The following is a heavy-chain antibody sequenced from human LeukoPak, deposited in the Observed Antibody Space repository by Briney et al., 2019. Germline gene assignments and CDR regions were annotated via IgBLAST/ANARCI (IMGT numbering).Heavy chain of an antibody. J-gene: IGHJ4*02. CDR2: IYSGGSI. D-gene: IGHD2-21*01. Sequence: GGSLRLSCAASDFSLTNAWMNWVRQAPGKGLEWVSVIYSGGSIYYADSVKGRFTISRDSSESMLYLEMSSLRAEDTAVYYCQVSDTDSFDYWGQGTLVTVSS. V-gene: IGHV3-53*01. CDR3: QVSDTDSFDY. CDR1: DFSLTNAW.